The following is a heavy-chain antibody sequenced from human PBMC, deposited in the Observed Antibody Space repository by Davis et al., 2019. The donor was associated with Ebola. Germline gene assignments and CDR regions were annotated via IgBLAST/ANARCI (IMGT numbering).Heavy chain of an antibody. D-gene: IGHD6-19*01. J-gene: IGHJ4*02. CDR2: INHSRIT. CDR3: AGAGYSSGWNFDY. CDR1: GGSFSTHY. V-gene: IGHV4-34*01. Sequence: SETLSLTCTVFGGSFSTHYWSWIRQPPGKGLEWIGEINHSRITTQNPSLKSRVTVSVDTSKSQFSLKMSSVTAADTAVYYCAGAGYSSGWNFDYWGQGTLVTVSS.